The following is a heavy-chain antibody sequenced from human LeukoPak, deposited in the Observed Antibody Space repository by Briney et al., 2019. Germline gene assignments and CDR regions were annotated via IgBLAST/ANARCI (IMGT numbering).Heavy chain of an antibody. CDR1: GFTFSTYA. D-gene: IGHD7-27*01. Sequence: GGSLRLSCAASGFTFSTYAMSWVRQAPGKGLEWVSAITGTGTGDSTYYADSVKCRFTLSRDNSKNTQYMQMDSLGVEDTAVYYCAKDRGVTGNAYYFDSWGQGTLVTVSS. CDR3: AKDRGVTGNAYYFDS. V-gene: IGHV3-23*01. J-gene: IGHJ4*02. CDR2: ITGTGTGDST.